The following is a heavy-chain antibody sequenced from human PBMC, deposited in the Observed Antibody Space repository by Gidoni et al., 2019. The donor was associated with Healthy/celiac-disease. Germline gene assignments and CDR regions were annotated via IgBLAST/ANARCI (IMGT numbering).Heavy chain of an antibody. CDR1: GGTFSSYA. CDR2: IIPIFGTA. Sequence: QVQLVQSGAEVKKPGSSVKVSCKASGGTFSSYAISWVRQAPGQGLEWMGGIIPIFGTANYAQKFQGRVTITADKSTSTAYMELSSLRSEDTAVYYCAREVVVVVVPAAIGWFDPWGQGTLVTVSS. J-gene: IGHJ5*02. CDR3: AREVVVVVVPAAIGWFDP. D-gene: IGHD2-2*02. V-gene: IGHV1-69*06.